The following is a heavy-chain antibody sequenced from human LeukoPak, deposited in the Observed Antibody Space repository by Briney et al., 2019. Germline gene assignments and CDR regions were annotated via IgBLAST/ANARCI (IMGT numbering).Heavy chain of an antibody. V-gene: IGHV1-45*02. CDR3: ARGIAAAGTGIDY. Sequence: GASVKVSCKASGYTFTYRYLHWVRQAPGQALEWMGWITPFNGNTNYAQKFQDRVTITADESTSTAYMELSSLRSEDTAVYYCARGIAAAGTGIDYWGQGTLVTVSS. CDR1: GYTFTYRY. CDR2: ITPFNGNT. D-gene: IGHD6-13*01. J-gene: IGHJ4*02.